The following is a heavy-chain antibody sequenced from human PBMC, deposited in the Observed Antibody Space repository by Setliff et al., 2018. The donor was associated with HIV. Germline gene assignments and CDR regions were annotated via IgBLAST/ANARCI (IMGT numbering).Heavy chain of an antibody. CDR2: IYHTGST. Sequence: SETLSLTCTVSGGSINSTSYYWGWIRQPPGNGLEWIGSIYHTGSTYYKPSLKSRVTISVDTSKNQFTLKLRSVTAADTALYYCARGRYRSRWYASDHYYIDVWGKGTTVTVSS. V-gene: IGHV4-39*01. D-gene: IGHD6-13*01. CDR1: GGSINSTSYY. J-gene: IGHJ6*03. CDR3: ARGRYRSRWYASDHYYIDV.